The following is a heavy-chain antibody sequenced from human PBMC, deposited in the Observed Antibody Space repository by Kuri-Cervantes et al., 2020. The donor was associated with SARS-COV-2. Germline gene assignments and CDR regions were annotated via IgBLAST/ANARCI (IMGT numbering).Heavy chain of an antibody. CDR1: GGSISSYY. CDR2: IYYSGST. Sequence: SETLSLTCTVSGGSISSYYWSWIRQPPGKGLEWIGYIYYSGSTNYNPSLKSRVTISVDTSKNQFSLKLSSVTAADTAVYYCARYCSSTSCPGATAFGIWGQGTMVTVSS. J-gene: IGHJ3*02. V-gene: IGHV4-59*08. CDR3: ARYCSSTSCPGATAFGI. D-gene: IGHD2-2*01.